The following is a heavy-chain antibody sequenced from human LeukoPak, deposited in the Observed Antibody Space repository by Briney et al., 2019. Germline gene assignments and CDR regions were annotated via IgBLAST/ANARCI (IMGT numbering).Heavy chain of an antibody. V-gene: IGHV4-38-2*01. J-gene: IGHJ5*02. D-gene: IGHD2-2*01. CDR1: GYSISSGYY. Sequence: PSETLSLTCAVSGYSISSGYYWGWIRQPPGKGLEWIGSIYHSGSTYYNPSLKSRVTISVDTSKNQFSLKLSSVTAADTAVYYCARAPCSSTSCYTRKINWFDPWGQGTLVTVSS. CDR2: IYHSGST. CDR3: ARAPCSSTSCYTRKINWFDP.